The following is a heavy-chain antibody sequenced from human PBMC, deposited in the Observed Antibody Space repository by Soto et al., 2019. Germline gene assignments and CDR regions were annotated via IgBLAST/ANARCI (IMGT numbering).Heavy chain of an antibody. Sequence: QLQLQESGPGLVKPSETLSLTCTVSGGSIISSGYYWGWIRQPPGKGLEWIGSIYYTGSTFYIPSLKSRITISVDTSKNQISRKLSSVTAADTAVYYCARHLHSYGHRWLGPWGQGSRVTVSS. CDR2: IYYTGST. J-gene: IGHJ5*01. CDR3: ARHLHSYGHRWLGP. CDR1: GGSIISSGYY. D-gene: IGHD5-18*01. V-gene: IGHV4-39*01.